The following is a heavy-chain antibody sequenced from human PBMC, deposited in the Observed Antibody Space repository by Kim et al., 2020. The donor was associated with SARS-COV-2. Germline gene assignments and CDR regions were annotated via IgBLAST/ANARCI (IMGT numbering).Heavy chain of an antibody. J-gene: IGHJ4*02. D-gene: IGHD6-19*01. V-gene: IGHV4-59*13. Sequence: SETLSLTCTVSGGSISGYYWNWIRQPPGKGLEWIGYFYYSGSTNYNPSLKSRVTISVDTSKNQFSLKLRSATAADTAVYYCARGRGYASDWYGNYFDFWGQGTLVTVSS. CDR1: GGSISGYY. CDR2: FYYSGST. CDR3: ARGRGYASDWYGNYFDF.